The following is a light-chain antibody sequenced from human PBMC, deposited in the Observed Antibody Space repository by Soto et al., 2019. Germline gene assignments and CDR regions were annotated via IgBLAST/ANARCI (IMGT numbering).Light chain of an antibody. CDR3: AAWDDSLNGYV. CDR1: SSNIGSNT. J-gene: IGLJ1*01. Sequence: QPVLTQPPSASGAPGQRVTISCSGSSSNIGSNTVTWYQQLPGTAPRLLIHSNNQRPSGVPDRFSGSKSGTSASLAISGLQSEDEADYYCAAWDDSLNGYVFGAGTKVTVL. V-gene: IGLV1-44*01. CDR2: SNN.